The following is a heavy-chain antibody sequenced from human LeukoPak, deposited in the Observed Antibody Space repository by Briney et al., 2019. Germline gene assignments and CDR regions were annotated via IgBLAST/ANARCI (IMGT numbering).Heavy chain of an antibody. Sequence: SETLSLTCAVSGGSVSTTYWWSWVRQPPEKGLEWMGEISHSGITNYNPSLKSRVTISVDKSKNQFSLRVTSLTAADTAVYFCARHTAVPNLRGFDYWGQGTLVTVSS. CDR3: ARHTAVPNLRGFDY. J-gene: IGHJ4*02. V-gene: IGHV4-4*02. CDR2: ISHSGIT. D-gene: IGHD5-18*01. CDR1: GGSVSTTYW.